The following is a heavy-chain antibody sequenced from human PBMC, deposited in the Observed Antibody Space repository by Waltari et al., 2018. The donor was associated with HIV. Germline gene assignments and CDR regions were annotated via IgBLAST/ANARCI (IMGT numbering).Heavy chain of an antibody. CDR2: INWNGGST. Sequence: EVQLVESGGGVVRPGGSLRLSCAASGFNFDDYGMSWVRQAPGKGLGGVSGINWNGGSTGYADSVKGRFTISRDNAKNSLYLQMNSLRAEDTALYYCARDYGSGSYYNYWGQGTLVTVSS. CDR3: ARDYGSGSYYNY. CDR1: GFNFDDYG. D-gene: IGHD3-10*01. V-gene: IGHV3-20*04. J-gene: IGHJ4*02.